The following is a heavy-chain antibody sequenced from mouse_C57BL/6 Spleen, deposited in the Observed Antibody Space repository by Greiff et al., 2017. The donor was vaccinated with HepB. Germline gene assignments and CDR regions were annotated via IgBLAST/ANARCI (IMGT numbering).Heavy chain of an antibody. CDR1: GFTFTDYY. CDR2: IRNKANGYTT. CDR3: ARSANWDSYWYFDV. J-gene: IGHJ1*03. D-gene: IGHD4-1*01. Sequence: DVMLVESGGGLVQPGGSLSLSCAASGFTFTDYYMSWVRQPPGKALEWLGFIRNKANGYTTEYSASVKGRFTISRDNSQSILYLQMNALRAEDSATYYCARSANWDSYWYFDVWGTGTTVTVSS. V-gene: IGHV7-3*01.